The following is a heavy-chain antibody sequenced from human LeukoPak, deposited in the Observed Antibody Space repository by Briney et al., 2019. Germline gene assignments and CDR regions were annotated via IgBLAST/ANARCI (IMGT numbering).Heavy chain of an antibody. Sequence: SETLSLTCSVFGGSISSYYWSWIRQPPGKGLEWIGYIYYSGSTNYNPSLKSRVTISVDTSKNQFSLKLSSVTAADTAVYYCARERSISGDSCYASWGQGTLVTVSS. V-gene: IGHV4-59*01. CDR3: ARERSISGDSCYAS. D-gene: IGHD2-15*01. CDR1: GGSISSYY. CDR2: IYYSGST. J-gene: IGHJ4*02.